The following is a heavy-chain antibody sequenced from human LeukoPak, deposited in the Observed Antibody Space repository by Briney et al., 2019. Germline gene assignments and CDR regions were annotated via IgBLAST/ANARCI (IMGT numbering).Heavy chain of an antibody. V-gene: IGHV3-48*01. CDR3: AREELGSSLGFDP. J-gene: IGHJ5*02. Sequence: GGSLRLSCAASGFTFSSYSMNWVRQAPGKGLEWVSYISSSSSTIYYADSVKGRFTISRDNSKNTLYLQMNSLRAEDTAVYYCAREELGSSLGFDPWGQGTLVTVSS. CDR1: GFTFSSYS. D-gene: IGHD3-16*01. CDR2: ISSSSSTI.